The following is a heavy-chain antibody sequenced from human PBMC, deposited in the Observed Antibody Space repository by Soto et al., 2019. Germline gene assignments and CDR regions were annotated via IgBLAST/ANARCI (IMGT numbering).Heavy chain of an antibody. J-gene: IGHJ6*02. CDR1: GGTFSSYA. V-gene: IGHV1-69*01. CDR3: ARGRITGTTYYYYGMDV. D-gene: IGHD1-7*01. Sequence: QVQLVQSGAEVKKPGSSVKVSCKASGGTFSSYAISWVRQAPGQGLEWMGGIIPIFGTANYAQKFQGRVTITADESTSTADMELSSLRSEDTAVYYCARGRITGTTYYYYGMDVWGQGTTVTVSS. CDR2: IIPIFGTA.